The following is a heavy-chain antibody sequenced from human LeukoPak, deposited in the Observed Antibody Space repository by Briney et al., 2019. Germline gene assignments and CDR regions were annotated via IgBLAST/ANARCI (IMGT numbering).Heavy chain of an antibody. CDR1: GFTFSSYS. D-gene: IGHD3-22*01. Sequence: GGSLRLSCAASGFTFSSYSMNWVRQAPGKGLEWVSYISSSSSTIYYADSVKGRFTISRDNAKNSLYLQMNSLRAEDTAVYYCARDVYDYYDSNWFDPWGQGTLVTVSS. V-gene: IGHV3-48*01. CDR2: ISSSSSTI. J-gene: IGHJ5*02. CDR3: ARDVYDYYDSNWFDP.